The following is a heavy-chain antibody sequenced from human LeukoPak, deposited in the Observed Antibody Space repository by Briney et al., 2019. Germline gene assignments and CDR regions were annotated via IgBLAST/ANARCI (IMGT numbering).Heavy chain of an antibody. V-gene: IGHV1-2*02. CDR2: INPNSGGT. CDR1: GYTFTVYY. J-gene: IGHJ4*02. CDR3: ARIPIVVVPAGDY. Sequence: ASVNVSCKASGYTFTVYYMHWVRQAPGQGLEWMGWINPNSGGTNYAQKFQGRVTMTRDTSISTAYMELSRLRSDDTAVYYCARIPIVVVPAGDYWGQGTLVTVSS. D-gene: IGHD2-2*01.